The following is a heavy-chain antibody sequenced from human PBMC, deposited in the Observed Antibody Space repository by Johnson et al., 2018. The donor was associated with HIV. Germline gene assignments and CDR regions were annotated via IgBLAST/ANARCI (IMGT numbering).Heavy chain of an antibody. J-gene: IGHJ3*02. CDR1: GFIVSTKY. D-gene: IGHD1-26*01. Sequence: EVQLVESGGGLVQPGGSLRLSCAASGFIVSTKYMSWVRQAPGKGLEWVSVIYSGGSTYHADSVKGRFTISRENSKNKLYLQMNSLRAEDTAVYYCARMVGGDALDIWGQGTMVTVSS. CDR2: IYSGGST. CDR3: ARMVGGDALDI. V-gene: IGHV3-66*02.